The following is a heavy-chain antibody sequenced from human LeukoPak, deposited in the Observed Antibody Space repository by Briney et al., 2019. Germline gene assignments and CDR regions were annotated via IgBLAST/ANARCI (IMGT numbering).Heavy chain of an antibody. V-gene: IGHV1-69*04. Sequence: SVKVSCKASGGTFSSYAISWVRQAPGQGLEWMGRIIPILGIANYAQKFQGRVTITADKSTSTAYMELSSLGSEDTAVYYCARDRGRYYYDSSGYYYGVDFFDYWGQGTLVTVSS. CDR3: ARDRGRYYYDSSGYYYGVDFFDY. D-gene: IGHD3-22*01. CDR2: IIPILGIA. J-gene: IGHJ4*02. CDR1: GGTFSSYA.